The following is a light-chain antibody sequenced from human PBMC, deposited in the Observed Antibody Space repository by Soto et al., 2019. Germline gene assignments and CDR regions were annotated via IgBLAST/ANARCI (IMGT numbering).Light chain of an antibody. CDR1: QSVLYSSNNKNH. CDR2: WAS. J-gene: IGKJ1*01. V-gene: IGKV4-1*01. CDR3: QQYYTTHPT. Sequence: DIVMTQSPDSLAVSLGERATINCKSSQSVLYSSNNKNHLAWYQQKPGQPPKLLIYWASTREFGVPDRFSGSGSGTDFTLTISSLQAEDVAVYYCQQYYTTHPTFGQGTKVEIK.